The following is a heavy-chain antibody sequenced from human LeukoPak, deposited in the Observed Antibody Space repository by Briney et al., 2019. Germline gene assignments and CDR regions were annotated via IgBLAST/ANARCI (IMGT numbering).Heavy chain of an antibody. CDR3: ARDLIMYEGDAFDI. D-gene: IGHD3-16*01. J-gene: IGHJ3*02. Sequence: GGSLKLSCAASGFTFSSYSMNWVRQAPGKGLEWVSSISSSSSYIYYADSVKGRFTISRDNAKNSLYLQMNSLRAEDTAVYYCARDLIMYEGDAFDIWGQGTMVTVSS. CDR1: GFTFSSYS. V-gene: IGHV3-21*01. CDR2: ISSSSSYI.